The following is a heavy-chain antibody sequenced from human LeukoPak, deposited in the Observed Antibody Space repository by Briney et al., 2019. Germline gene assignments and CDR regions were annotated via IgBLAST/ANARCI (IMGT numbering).Heavy chain of an antibody. D-gene: IGHD3-16*01. CDR2: VRYNGNDK. V-gene: IGHV3-30*02. J-gene: IGHJ5*02. Sequence: GGSLRLSCAASGFTFTAYGMQWVRQAPGKGLVWVAFVRYNGNDKYYADSVKGRFTISRDNSKNTVDLQMDSLRAEDTAVYYCAKDRMKATFRANWFDPWGQGTLVTVSS. CDR1: GFTFTAYG. CDR3: AKDRMKATFRANWFDP.